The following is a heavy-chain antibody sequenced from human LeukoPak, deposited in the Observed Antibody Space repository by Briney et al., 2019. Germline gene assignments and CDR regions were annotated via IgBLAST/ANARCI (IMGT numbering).Heavy chain of an antibody. CDR2: IYYSGST. D-gene: IGHD3-16*02. Sequence: SQTLSLTCTVSGGSISSGGYYWSWIRQHPGTGLEWIGYIYYSGSTYYNPSLKSRVTISVDTSKNQFSLKLSSVTAADTAVYYCARLLVWGRYRYPSYYYYMDVWGKGTTVTVSS. CDR1: GGSISSGGYY. V-gene: IGHV4-31*03. J-gene: IGHJ6*03. CDR3: ARLLVWGRYRYPSYYYYMDV.